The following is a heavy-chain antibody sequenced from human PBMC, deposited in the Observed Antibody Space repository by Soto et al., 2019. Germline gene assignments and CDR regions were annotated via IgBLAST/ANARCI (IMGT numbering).Heavy chain of an antibody. Sequence: QVHLVQSGAEVKKPGASVKVSCKASGYTFTSYGITWVRQAPGQGLEWMGWISAHNGNTDYAQKLQGRVIVTRDTSTSTDYMELRSLRSDATAVYYCARGRYGDYWGQGALVTVSS. D-gene: IGHD1-1*01. CDR2: ISAHNGNT. V-gene: IGHV1-18*01. J-gene: IGHJ4*02. CDR1: GYTFTSYG. CDR3: ARGRYGDY.